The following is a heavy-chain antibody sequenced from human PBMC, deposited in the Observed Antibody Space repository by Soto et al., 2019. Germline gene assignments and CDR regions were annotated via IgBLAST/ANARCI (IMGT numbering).Heavy chain of an antibody. CDR3: AKDMRFDP. CDR1: GXTFGSDA. Sequence: PRLSRAASGXTFGSDAMSWVRQPPGKGLEWVSPIIGSGATTYYADSVKGRFTISRDNSKNTMYLQMNSRIFVDTAVYYCAKDMRFDPSGRGTLGTVSS. J-gene: IGHJ5*02. D-gene: IGHD2-2*01. CDR2: IIGSGATT. V-gene: IGHV3-23*01.